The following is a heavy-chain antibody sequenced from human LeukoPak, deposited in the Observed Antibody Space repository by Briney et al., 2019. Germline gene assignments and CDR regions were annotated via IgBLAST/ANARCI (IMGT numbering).Heavy chain of an antibody. Sequence: SETLSLTCTVSGYSISSGYYWSWIRQPPGKGLEWIGEINHSGSTNYNPSLKSRVTISVDTSKNQFSLKLSSVTAADTAVYYCARGLMISYYYYMDVWGKGTTVTVSS. CDR2: INHSGST. CDR1: GYSISSGYY. CDR3: ARGLMISYYYYMDV. V-gene: IGHV4-38-2*02. J-gene: IGHJ6*03. D-gene: IGHD3/OR15-3a*01.